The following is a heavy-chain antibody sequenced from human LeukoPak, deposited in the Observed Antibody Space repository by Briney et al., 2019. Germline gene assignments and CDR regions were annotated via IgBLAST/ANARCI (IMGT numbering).Heavy chain of an antibody. CDR1: GFTFSTYT. Sequence: GGSLRLSCAASGFTFSTYTMNWVRQAPGEGLEWVSCITSSSYIYYSDSVKGRFTISRDDAKKSLYLQMNSLRAEDTAVYYCARDTNYYDSSGYYSGSDFDHWGQGTLVTVSS. V-gene: IGHV3-21*01. CDR2: ITSSSYI. J-gene: IGHJ4*02. CDR3: ARDTNYYDSSGYYSGSDFDH. D-gene: IGHD3-22*01.